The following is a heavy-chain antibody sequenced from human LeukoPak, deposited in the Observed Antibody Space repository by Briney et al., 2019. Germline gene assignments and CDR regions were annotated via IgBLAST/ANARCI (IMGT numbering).Heavy chain of an antibody. V-gene: IGHV3-64*01. CDR2: ISSNGGST. Sequence: PGGSLRLSCAASGFTLSSYAMHWVRQAPGKGLEYVSAISSNGGSTFYANSVKGRFTISRDTSKNTLYLQMGSLRADDMAVYYCVRVSGSYGYWGQGTLVTVSS. J-gene: IGHJ4*02. D-gene: IGHD1-26*01. CDR1: GFTLSSYA. CDR3: VRVSGSYGY.